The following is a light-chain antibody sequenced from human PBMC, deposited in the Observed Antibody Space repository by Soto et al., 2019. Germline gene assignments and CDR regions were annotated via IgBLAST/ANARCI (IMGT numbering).Light chain of an antibody. V-gene: IGLV4-60*03. Sequence: QAVVTQSSSASASLGSSVKLTCTLSSGHSSYIIAWHQQQPGKAPRYLMKLEGSGSYNKGSGVPDRFSGSSSGADRYLTISNLQSEDEADYYCETWDSNKVFGGGTKVTVL. CDR3: ETWDSNKV. CDR1: SGHSSYI. J-gene: IGLJ2*01. CDR2: LEGSGSY.